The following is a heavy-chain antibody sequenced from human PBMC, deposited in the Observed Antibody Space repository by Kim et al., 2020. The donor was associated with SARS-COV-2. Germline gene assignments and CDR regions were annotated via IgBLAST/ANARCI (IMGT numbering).Heavy chain of an antibody. CDR3: ARAVTIFGVVQHFDY. J-gene: IGHJ4*02. Sequence: SETLSLTCTVSGGSISSGGYYWSWIRQHPGKGLEWIGYIYYSGSTYYNPSLKSRVTISVDTSKNQFSLKLSSVTAADTAVYHCARAVTIFGVVQHFDYWGQGTLVTVSS. CDR1: GGSISSGGYY. V-gene: IGHV4-31*03. CDR2: IYYSGST. D-gene: IGHD3-3*01.